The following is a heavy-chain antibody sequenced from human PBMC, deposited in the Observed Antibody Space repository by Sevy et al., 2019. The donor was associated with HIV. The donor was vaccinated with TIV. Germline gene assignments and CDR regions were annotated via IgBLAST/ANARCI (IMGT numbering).Heavy chain of an antibody. CDR1: GFTFSSYE. CDR2: ISSSGSTI. J-gene: IGHJ4*02. Sequence: GGSLRLSCAASGFTFSSYEMNWVRQAPGKGLEWVSYISSSGSTIYYADSVKGRFTISRDNAKNSLYLQMNSLRAEDTAVYYCARDGSFELLDYWGQGTLVTVSS. CDR3: ARDGSFELLDY. D-gene: IGHD2-15*01. V-gene: IGHV3-48*03.